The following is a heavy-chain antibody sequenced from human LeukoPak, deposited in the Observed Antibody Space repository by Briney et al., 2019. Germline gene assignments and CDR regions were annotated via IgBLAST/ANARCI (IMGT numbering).Heavy chain of an antibody. CDR1: GGSFSGYY. Sequence: SETLSLTCAVYGGSFSGYYWSWIRQPPGKGLEWIGEINHSGSTNYNPSLKSRVTISVDTSKNQFSLKLSSVTSADTAVYYCASLWPYQLSAFDIWGQGTMVTVSS. J-gene: IGHJ3*02. CDR3: ASLWPYQLSAFDI. V-gene: IGHV4-34*01. D-gene: IGHD2-2*01. CDR2: INHSGST.